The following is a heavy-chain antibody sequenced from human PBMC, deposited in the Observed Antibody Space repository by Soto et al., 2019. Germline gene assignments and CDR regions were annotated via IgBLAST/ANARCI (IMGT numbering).Heavy chain of an antibody. V-gene: IGHV4-30-2*01. CDR2: IYHSGST. J-gene: IGHJ5*02. CDR3: ARVPGP. Sequence: SETLSLTCAVSGGYISSGGYSWSWIRQPPGKGMEWIGYIYHSGSTYYNPSLKSRVTISVDRSKNQFSLKLSSVTAADTAVYYCARVPGPWGQGTLVTVPQ. CDR1: GGYISSGGYS.